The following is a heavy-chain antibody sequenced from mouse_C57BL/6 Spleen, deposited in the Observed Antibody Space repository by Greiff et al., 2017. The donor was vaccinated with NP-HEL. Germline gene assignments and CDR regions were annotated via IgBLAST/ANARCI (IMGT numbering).Heavy chain of an antibody. V-gene: IGHV1-18*01. Sequence: EVQRVESGPELVKPGASVKIPCKASGYTFTDYNMDWVKQSHGKSLEWIGDINPNNGGTIYNQKFKGKATLTVDKSSSTAYMELRSLTSEDTAVYYCARSGYGSSSWFAYWGQGTLVTVSA. D-gene: IGHD1-1*01. CDR3: ARSGYGSSSWFAY. CDR1: GYTFTDYN. CDR2: INPNNGGT. J-gene: IGHJ3*01.